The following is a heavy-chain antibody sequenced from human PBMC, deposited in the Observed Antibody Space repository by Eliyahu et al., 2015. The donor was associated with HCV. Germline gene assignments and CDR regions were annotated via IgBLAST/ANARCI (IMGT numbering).Heavy chain of an antibody. Sequence: EVRLVQSGAEVKKPGESLRISCKGSDYSFPSYWIXWVRQMPGKGLEWMGRIDPSDSSVDYSPSFRGHVTISTDNSINTVYLQWSSLKASDTAMYFCARHHRHLTLFEVSYYFKYWGQGTLVTVSS. CDR3: ARHHRHLTLFEVSYYFKY. CDR1: DYSFPSYW. CDR2: IDPSDSSV. J-gene: IGHJ4*02. D-gene: IGHD1-26*01. V-gene: IGHV5-10-1*03.